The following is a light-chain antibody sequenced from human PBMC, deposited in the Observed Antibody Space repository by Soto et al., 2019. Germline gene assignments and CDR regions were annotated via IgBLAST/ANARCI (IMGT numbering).Light chain of an antibody. CDR3: QQYGSSPRT. CDR2: GAS. J-gene: IGKJ1*01. V-gene: IGKV3-20*01. CDR1: QSVSSSY. Sequence: EIVLTQSPGTLSLSPGERATLSCRASQSVSSSYLAWYQQKPGQAPRLLIYGASSRATGIPDSFSGSGSGTDFTLTISRLEPDAFAVYYCQQYGSSPRTFGQRTKVEIK.